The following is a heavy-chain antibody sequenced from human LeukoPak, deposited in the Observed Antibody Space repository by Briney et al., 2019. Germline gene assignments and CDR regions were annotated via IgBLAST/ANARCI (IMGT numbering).Heavy chain of an antibody. Sequence: SETLSLTCTVSGGSISSYYWSWIRQPVGKGLEWIGRIYTSGSTNYNPSLKSRVTMSVDTSKNQFSLKLSSVTAADTAVYYCARDPGGQLLHNCFDPWGQGTLVTVSS. J-gene: IGHJ5*02. V-gene: IGHV4-4*07. CDR2: IYTSGST. CDR3: ARDPGGQLLHNCFDP. CDR1: GGSISSYY. D-gene: IGHD2-2*01.